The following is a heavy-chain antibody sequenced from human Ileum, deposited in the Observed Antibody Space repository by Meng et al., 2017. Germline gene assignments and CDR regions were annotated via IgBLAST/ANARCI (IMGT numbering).Heavy chain of an antibody. Sequence: QGPLQESGPGLVRPSETLSLTCTVSGGSVSSAHSYWSWIRQTPGKGLEWIGYVYNTGNTNSNPSLRSRLTMSVDTSNSQFSLKLTSVTTADTAVYYCARGGGGGWPNWFDPWGQGTLVTVSS. J-gene: IGHJ5*02. CDR3: ARGGGGGWPNWFDP. CDR1: GGSVSSAHSY. D-gene: IGHD6-19*01. V-gene: IGHV4-61*01. CDR2: VYNTGNT.